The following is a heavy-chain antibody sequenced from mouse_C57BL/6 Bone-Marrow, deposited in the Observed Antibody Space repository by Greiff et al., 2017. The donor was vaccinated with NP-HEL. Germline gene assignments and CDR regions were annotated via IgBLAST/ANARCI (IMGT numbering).Heavy chain of an antibody. CDR3: ALYYYGSSHWYFDV. CDR1: GYSFTDYN. CDR2: INPNYGTT. V-gene: IGHV1-39*01. Sequence: LVESGPELVKPGASVKISCKASGYSFTDYNMNWVKQSNGKSLEWIGVINPNYGTTSYNQKFKGKATLTVDQSSSTAYMQLNSLTSEDSAVYYCALYYYGSSHWYFDVWGTGTTVTVSS. J-gene: IGHJ1*03. D-gene: IGHD1-1*01.